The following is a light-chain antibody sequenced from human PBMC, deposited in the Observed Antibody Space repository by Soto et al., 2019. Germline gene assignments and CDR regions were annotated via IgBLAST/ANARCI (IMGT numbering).Light chain of an antibody. J-gene: IGLJ1*01. Sequence: QSVLTQPASVCGSPGQSITISCTATNSDSGSYNLVSWYQQHPGKAPKLLISEVSNRPSGVSYRFSGSKSANTASLTISGLQAEDEADYYCASFTSSNTYVFGTGTKVTVL. CDR3: ASFTSSNTYV. CDR1: NSDSGSYNL. CDR2: EVS. V-gene: IGLV2-14*02.